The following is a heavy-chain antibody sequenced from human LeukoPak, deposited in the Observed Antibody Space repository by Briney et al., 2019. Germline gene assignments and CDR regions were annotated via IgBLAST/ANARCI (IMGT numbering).Heavy chain of an antibody. CDR2: ITSSSSAI. V-gene: IGHV3-48*02. J-gene: IGHJ3*02. Sequence: GGSLRLSCAASGFTFSSFSMNWVRQAPGKGLEWVSYITSSSSAIYYADSVKGRVTISRDNAKNSLYLRMNSLRDEDTAVYYCARDTAYAFDIWGQGTKVTVSS. D-gene: IGHD5-18*01. CDR1: GFTFSSFS. CDR3: ARDTAYAFDI.